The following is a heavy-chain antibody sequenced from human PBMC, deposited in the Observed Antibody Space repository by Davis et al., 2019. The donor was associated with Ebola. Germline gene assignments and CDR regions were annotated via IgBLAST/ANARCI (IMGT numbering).Heavy chain of an antibody. V-gene: IGHV3-74*01. CDR2: INSDGSST. CDR3: ARALGSGSGVWAVGGGDY. J-gene: IGHJ4*02. CDR1: GFTFSSYW. D-gene: IGHD3-16*01. Sequence: HTGGSLRLSCAASGFTFSSYWMHWVRHAPGKGLVWVSRINSDGSSTSYADSVKGRFTISRDNAKNTLYLQMNSLRAEDTAMYYCARALGSGSGVWAVGGGDYWGQGTLVTVSS.